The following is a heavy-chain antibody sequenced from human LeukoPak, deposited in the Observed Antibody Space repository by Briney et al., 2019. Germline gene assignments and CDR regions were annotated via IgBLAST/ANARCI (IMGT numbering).Heavy chain of an antibody. CDR2: INPSGGST. D-gene: IGHD3-16*01. J-gene: IGHJ4*02. Sequence: ASVKVSCKASGYTFTSYYMHWVRQAPGQGLEWMGIINPSGGSTSYAQKFQGRVTMTRDMSTSTVYMELSSLRSEDTAVYYCARDLIKSPPGGTFDYWGQGTLVTVFS. CDR3: ARDLIKSPPGGTFDY. V-gene: IGHV1-46*01. CDR1: GYTFTSYY.